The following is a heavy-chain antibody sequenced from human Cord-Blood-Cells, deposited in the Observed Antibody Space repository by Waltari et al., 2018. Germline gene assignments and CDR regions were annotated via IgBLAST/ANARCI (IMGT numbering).Heavy chain of an antibody. D-gene: IGHD2-2*01. J-gene: IGHJ4*02. CDR3: ARVLYRTSCYDY. V-gene: IGHV1-69*01. CDR2: IIPICGTA. Sequence: QVPLVQSGAEVKKPGQSVKVSWQASGGTFGSYAIRRVRQAPGQGLEWMRGIIPICGTANYAQKFQGRVTITADESTSTAYMELSSLRSEDTAVYYCARVLYRTSCYDYWGQGTLVTVSS. CDR1: GGTFGSYA.